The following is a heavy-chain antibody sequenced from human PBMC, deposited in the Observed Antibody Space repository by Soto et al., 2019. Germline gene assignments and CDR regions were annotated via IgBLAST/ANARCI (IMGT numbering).Heavy chain of an antibody. CDR2: ISYGGST. D-gene: IGHD5-18*01. V-gene: IGHV4-31*03. CDR3: SRGILV. J-gene: IGHJ4*02. Sequence: QVQLQESGPGLVKPSQTLSLTCTVSGGSINSGGYCWSWIRQHPGKGLDWIGCISYGGSTSYNPSLKSRVTTSVDPSKNQCSLKLTSVTAADTAVYYCSRGILVWGQGALITVSS. CDR1: GGSINSGGYC.